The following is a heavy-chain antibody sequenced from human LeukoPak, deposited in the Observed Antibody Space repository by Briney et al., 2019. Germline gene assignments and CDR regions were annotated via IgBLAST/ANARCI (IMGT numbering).Heavy chain of an antibody. D-gene: IGHD4-23*01. Sequence: GGSLRLSCAASGFTFSSYGMHWVRQAPGKGLEWVAVISYDGSNKYYADSVKGRFTISRDNSKNTLYLQMNSLRAEDTAVYYCARAPYGGNSLDYWGQGTLVTVSS. V-gene: IGHV3-30*03. CDR1: GFTFSSYG. CDR2: ISYDGSNK. J-gene: IGHJ4*02. CDR3: ARAPYGGNSLDY.